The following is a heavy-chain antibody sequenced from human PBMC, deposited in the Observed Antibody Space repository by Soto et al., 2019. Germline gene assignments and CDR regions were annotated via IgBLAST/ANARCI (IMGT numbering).Heavy chain of an antibody. D-gene: IGHD4-17*01. Sequence: QVQLQESGPGLVKPSETLSLTCTVSGGSISSYYWSWIRQPPGKGLEWIGYIYYSGSTNYNPSLKSRVTISVDTSKNQFSLKLSSVTAADTAVYYCARLHIKEVDYGDYVESVDSRGTVWFDPWGQGTLVTVSS. V-gene: IGHV4-59*08. CDR2: IYYSGST. J-gene: IGHJ5*02. CDR3: ARLHIKEVDYGDYVESVDSRGTVWFDP. CDR1: GGSISSYY.